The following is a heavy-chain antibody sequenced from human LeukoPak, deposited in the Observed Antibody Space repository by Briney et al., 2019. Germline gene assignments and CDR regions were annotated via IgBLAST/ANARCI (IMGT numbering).Heavy chain of an antibody. J-gene: IGHJ3*02. CDR3: ARAPGAFDI. CDR1: GDSITSGSYY. V-gene: IGHV4-31*03. CDR2: IYYTGGT. Sequence: PSQTLSLTCTVSGDSITSGSYYWAWIRQHPGKGLEWIGYIYYTGGTHYNPSLKSRLTISVDTSEIHFSLKLSSVTAADTAIYFCARAPGAFDIWGQGTMVTVSS.